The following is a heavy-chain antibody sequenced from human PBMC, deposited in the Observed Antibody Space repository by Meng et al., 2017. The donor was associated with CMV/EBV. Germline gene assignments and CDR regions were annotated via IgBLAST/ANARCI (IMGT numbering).Heavy chain of an antibody. CDR2: ISGSGGST. CDR1: GFTFSSYA. Sequence: GGSLRLSCAASGFTFSSYAMSWVRQAPGKGLEWVSAISGSGGSTYYADSVKGRFTISRDNAKNSLYLQMNSLRAEDTAVYYCARGNYDFWSGYSDTFDYWGQGTLVTVSS. V-gene: IGHV3-23*01. J-gene: IGHJ4*02. D-gene: IGHD3-3*01. CDR3: ARGNYDFWSGYSDTFDY.